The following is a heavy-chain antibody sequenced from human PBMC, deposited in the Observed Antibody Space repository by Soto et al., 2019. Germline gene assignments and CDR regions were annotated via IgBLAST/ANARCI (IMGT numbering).Heavy chain of an antibody. CDR1: GGSISSGDYY. D-gene: IGHD3-10*01. CDR2: IYYSGST. V-gene: IGHV4-30-4*01. J-gene: IGHJ5*02. Sequence: SETLSLTCTVSGGSISSGDYYWSWIRQPPGKGLVWIGYIYYSGSTYYNPSLKSRVTISVDTSKNQFSLKLSSVTAADTAVYYCARAGPPVLLWFGELSPPNWFDPWGQGTLVTVSS. CDR3: ARAGPPVLLWFGELSPPNWFDP.